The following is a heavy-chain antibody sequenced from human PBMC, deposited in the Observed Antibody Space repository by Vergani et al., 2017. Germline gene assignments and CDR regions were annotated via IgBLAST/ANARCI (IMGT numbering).Heavy chain of an antibody. CDR2: IYYSGST. D-gene: IGHD3-22*01. V-gene: IGHV4-39*07. Sequence: QLQLQESGPGLVKPSETLSLTCTVSGGSISSSSYYWGWIRQPPGKGLEWIGSIYYSGSTYYNPSLKSRVTISVDTSKNQFSLKLSSVTAADTAVYYCARGQPDYDSQSWGQGTLVTVSS. CDR3: ARGQPDYDSQS. J-gene: IGHJ4*02. CDR1: GGSISSSSYY.